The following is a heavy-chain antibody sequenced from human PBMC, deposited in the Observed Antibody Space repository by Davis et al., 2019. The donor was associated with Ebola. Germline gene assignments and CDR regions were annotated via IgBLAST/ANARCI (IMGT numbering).Heavy chain of an antibody. CDR1: GGSISSSSYY. J-gene: IGHJ4*02. V-gene: IGHV4-39*01. CDR2: IYYSGST. D-gene: IGHD6-19*01. Sequence: PSETLSLTCTVSGGSISSSSYYWGWIRQPPGKGLEWIGSIYYSGSTYYNPSLKSRVTISVDTSKNQFSLKLSSVTAADTAVYYCARQERYSSGWYVNYWGQGTLVTVSS. CDR3: ARQERYSSGWYVNY.